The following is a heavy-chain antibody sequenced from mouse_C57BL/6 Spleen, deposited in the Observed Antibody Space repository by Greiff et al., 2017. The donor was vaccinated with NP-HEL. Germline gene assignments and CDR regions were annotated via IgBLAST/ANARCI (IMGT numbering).Heavy chain of an antibody. D-gene: IGHD2-3*01. CDR3: ARRGYDGSAWFAY. CDR1: GFTFSSYG. J-gene: IGHJ3*01. Sequence: EVHLVESGGDLVKPGGSLKLSCAASGFTFSSYGMSWVRQTPDKRLEWVATISSGGSYTYYPDSVKGRFTISRDNAKNTLYLQMSSLKSEDTAMYYCARRGYDGSAWFAYWGQGTLVTVSA. V-gene: IGHV5-6*01. CDR2: ISSGGSYT.